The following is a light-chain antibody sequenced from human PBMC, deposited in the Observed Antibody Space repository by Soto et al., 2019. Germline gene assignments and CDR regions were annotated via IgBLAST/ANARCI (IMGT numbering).Light chain of an antibody. CDR3: SSYTSSSTL. CDR2: EVT. J-gene: IGLJ2*01. CDR1: SSDIGGYEY. V-gene: IGLV2-14*01. Sequence: QSALTQPASVSGSPGQSITISCTGTSSDIGGYEYVSWYQQHPGKAPRLMIYEVTYRPSGVSNRFSGSKSGSTASLTISGLQAEDEADYYCSSYTSSSTLFGGGTKLTVL.